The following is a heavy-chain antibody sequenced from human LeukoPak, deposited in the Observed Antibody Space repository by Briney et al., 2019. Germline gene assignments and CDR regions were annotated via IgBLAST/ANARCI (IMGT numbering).Heavy chain of an antibody. CDR3: ARGSCSSTTCPLFDY. V-gene: IGHV3-21*01. Sequence: PGGSLRLSCAASGFTFSTNGMHWVRQAPGKGLEWVSSLDSSSRYIFYGDSVKGRFTISRDNAKNSLFLQMNSLRAEDTAVYFCARGSCSSTTCPLFDYWGQGTLVTVSS. CDR2: LDSSSRYI. CDR1: GFTFSTNG. D-gene: IGHD2-2*01. J-gene: IGHJ4*02.